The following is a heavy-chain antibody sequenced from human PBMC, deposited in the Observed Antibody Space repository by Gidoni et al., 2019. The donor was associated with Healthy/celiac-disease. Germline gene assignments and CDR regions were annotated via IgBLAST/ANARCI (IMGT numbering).Heavy chain of an antibody. J-gene: IGHJ4*02. CDR1: GGSFSGYY. V-gene: IGHV4-34*01. CDR2: INHSGST. Sequence: QVQLQQWGAGLLKPSETLSLTCAVYGGSFSGYYWSWIRQPPGKGLEWIGEINHSGSTNYNPSLKSRVNISVDTSKNQFSLKLSSVTAADTAVYYCARGSVHSSSSAGYYFDYWGQGTLVTVSS. CDR3: ARGSVHSSSSAGYYFDY. D-gene: IGHD6-6*01.